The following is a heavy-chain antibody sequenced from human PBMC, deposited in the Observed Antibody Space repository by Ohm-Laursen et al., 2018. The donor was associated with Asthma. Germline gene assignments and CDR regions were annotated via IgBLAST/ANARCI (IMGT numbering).Heavy chain of an antibody. D-gene: IGHD3-10*01. V-gene: IGHV3-23*01. CDR2: ISSSGGST. CDR3: AVSIYAYGEGAY. Sequence: SLRLSCTASGFTFSSYAMSWVRQAPGKGLEWVSGISSSGGSTYYADNVKGRFTISRDNSKNTLYLQMNSLRAEDTAFYYCAVSIYAYGEGAYWGQGTLVTVSS. J-gene: IGHJ4*02. CDR1: GFTFSSYA.